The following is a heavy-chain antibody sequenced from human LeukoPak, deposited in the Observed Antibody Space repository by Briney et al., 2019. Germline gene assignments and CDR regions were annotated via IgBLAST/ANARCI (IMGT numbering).Heavy chain of an antibody. D-gene: IGHD1-14*01. CDR3: ARAEINDYCKY. V-gene: IGHV4-38-2*02. J-gene: IGHJ4*02. Sequence: SETLSLTCTVSGYSIRSGYNWGWIRQLPGKGLEGIRFFYQRGSTYDNPSLKSRVTMSIDTSKNQFSLKLTSVTAADTAVYYCARAEINDYCKYWGQGILVTVSS. CDR1: GYSIRSGYN. CDR2: FYQRGST.